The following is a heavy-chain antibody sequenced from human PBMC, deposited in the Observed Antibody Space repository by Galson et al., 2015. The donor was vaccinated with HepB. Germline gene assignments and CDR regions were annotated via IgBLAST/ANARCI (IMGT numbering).Heavy chain of an antibody. Sequence: SLRLSCAASGFTFNTYGMNWVRQAPGKALEWISYIGPGDDTYYADSVKSRSTISRDNAKNSLYLQLSSLRGEDTAVYYCAREAYNVLGGGHWGQGTLVTVSS. D-gene: IGHD3-16*01. CDR3: AREAYNVLGGGH. CDR2: IGPGDDT. J-gene: IGHJ4*02. CDR1: GFTFNTYG. V-gene: IGHV3-48*01.